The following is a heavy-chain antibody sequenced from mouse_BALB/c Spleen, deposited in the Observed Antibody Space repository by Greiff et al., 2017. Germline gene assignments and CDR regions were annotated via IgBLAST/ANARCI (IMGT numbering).Heavy chain of an antibody. CDR2: ISSGGSYT. CDR3: ARRSTMITTGFDD. D-gene: IGHD2-4*01. J-gene: IGHJ2*01. V-gene: IGHV5-6*02. Sequence: EVKLMESGGDLVKPGGSLKLSCAASGFTFSSYGMSWVRQTPDKRLEWVATISSGGSYTYYPDSVKGRFTISRDNAKNTLYLQMSSLKSEDTAMYYCARRSTMITTGFDDWGAGTTLTVSS. CDR1: GFTFSSYG.